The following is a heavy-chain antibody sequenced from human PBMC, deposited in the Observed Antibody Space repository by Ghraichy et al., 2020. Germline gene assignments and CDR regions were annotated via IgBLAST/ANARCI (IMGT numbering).Heavy chain of an antibody. CDR2: INHSGST. CDR1: GGSFSGYY. CDR3: ARGLGYCSGGSCYSMSWFDP. Sequence: SETLSLTCAVYGGSFSGYYWSWIRQPPGKGLEWIGEINHSGSTNYNPSLKSRVTISVDTSKNQFSLKLSSVTAADTAVYYCARGLGYCSGGSCYSMSWFDPWGQGTLVTVSS. D-gene: IGHD2-15*01. V-gene: IGHV4-34*01. J-gene: IGHJ5*02.